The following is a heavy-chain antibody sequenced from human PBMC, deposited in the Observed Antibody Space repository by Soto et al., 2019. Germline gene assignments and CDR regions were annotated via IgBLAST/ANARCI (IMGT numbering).Heavy chain of an antibody. V-gene: IGHV3-23*01. CDR2: ISGGGGDT. J-gene: IGHJ4*02. CDR3: VRSFTWYSEADY. Sequence: EVQLLESGGGLVQPGGSLRLSCAASGFSYNSYALNWVRQAPGKGLEWVSSISGGGGDTSYADSVRGRFTISRDNSRSTLYLQMNSLRADVAAVYYCVRSFTWYSEADYWGQGTLVTVSS. CDR1: GFSYNSYA. D-gene: IGHD6-13*01.